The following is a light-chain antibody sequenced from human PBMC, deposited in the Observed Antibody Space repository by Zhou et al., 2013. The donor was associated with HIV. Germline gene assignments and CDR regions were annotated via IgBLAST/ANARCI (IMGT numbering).Light chain of an antibody. J-gene: IGKJ1*01. V-gene: IGKV2D-29*01. CDR3: MQTVQLPVT. Sequence: EIVMTQTPLSLPVTPGQPASISCKSSQSLLHSDGRTYLYLQKPGQPPQLLIYEVFNRFSGVPDRFSGSGSGTDFTLTIRRVEAGDVGVYYCMQTVQLPVTFGQGTKVEIK. CDR2: EVF. CDR1: QSLLHSDGRTY.